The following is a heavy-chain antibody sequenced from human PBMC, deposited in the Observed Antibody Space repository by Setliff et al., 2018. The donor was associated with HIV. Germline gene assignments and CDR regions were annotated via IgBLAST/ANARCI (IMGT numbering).Heavy chain of an antibody. J-gene: IGHJ4*02. CDR2: IRSEAYGGTT. Sequence: GGSLRLSCTASGFTFGDYTMSWVRQAPGKGLEWVGLIRSEAYGGTTEYAASVKGRFTISRDDSKDSLFLQMNNLKTEDTAVYYCARAAAGLDIWGQGILVTVSS. CDR3: ARAAAGLDI. V-gene: IGHV3-49*04. CDR1: GFTFGDYT.